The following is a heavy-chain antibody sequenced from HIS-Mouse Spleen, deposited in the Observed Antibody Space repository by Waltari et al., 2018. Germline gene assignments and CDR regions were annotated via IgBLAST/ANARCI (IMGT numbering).Heavy chain of an antibody. D-gene: IGHD4-17*01. Sequence: QLQLHESGTGLVKPSETLSLTCTVSGGSLSSSSYYWGCIRQHRGKGLEWFGGIDYSGSTSYNPSLKSRVTISVDTSKNQFFLKLSSGTAADTAVYDCAYGDYFDYWGQGTLVTVSS. CDR2: IDYSGST. V-gene: IGHV4-39*01. CDR3: AYGDYFDY. J-gene: IGHJ4*02. CDR1: GGSLSSSSYY.